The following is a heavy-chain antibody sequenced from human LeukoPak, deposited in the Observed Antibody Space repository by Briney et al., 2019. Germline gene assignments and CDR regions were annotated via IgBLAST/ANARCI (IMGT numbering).Heavy chain of an antibody. V-gene: IGHV1-2*02. D-gene: IGHD3-3*01. Sequence: ASVKVSCKASGYTLTSYSISWVRQAPGQGLEWMGWINPNSGGTNYAQKFQGRVTMTRDTSISTAYMELSRLRSDDTAVYYCASSVHTTIFGEVIRWFDPWGQGTLVTVSS. CDR1: GYTLTSYS. CDR3: ASSVHTTIFGEVIRWFDP. J-gene: IGHJ5*02. CDR2: INPNSGGT.